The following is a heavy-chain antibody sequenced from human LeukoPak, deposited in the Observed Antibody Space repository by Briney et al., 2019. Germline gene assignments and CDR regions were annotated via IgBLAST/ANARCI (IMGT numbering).Heavy chain of an antibody. CDR2: IKEDGSDK. CDR3: ARLGYCSAGNCFYSVDV. D-gene: IGHD2-15*01. Sequence: PGGSLRLSCAASGFTFSTYWMSWVRQAPGKGLEWVANIKEDGSDKYYVDSVKGRFTISRDNAKNSLYLQMNSLRAEDTAVYYCARLGYCSAGNCFYSVDVWGKGTTVTVSS. V-gene: IGHV3-7*03. CDR1: GFTFSTYW. J-gene: IGHJ6*04.